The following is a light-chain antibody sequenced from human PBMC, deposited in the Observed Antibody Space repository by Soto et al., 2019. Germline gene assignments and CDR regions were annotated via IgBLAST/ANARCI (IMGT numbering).Light chain of an antibody. CDR2: WAS. Sequence: DIVLTQSPDSLAVSLGERATINCKSSQSVLYSSNSKNYLAWYQQKPGQPPKLLIYWASTRESGVPDQFSGSGSGTDFTLTISSLQAEDVAVYYCQQYYTAPVTFGQGTKLEI. V-gene: IGKV4-1*01. CDR3: QQYYTAPVT. CDR1: QSVLYSSNSKNY. J-gene: IGKJ2*01.